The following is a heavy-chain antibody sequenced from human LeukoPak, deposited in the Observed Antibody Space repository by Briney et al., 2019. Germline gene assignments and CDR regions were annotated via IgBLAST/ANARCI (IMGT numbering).Heavy chain of an antibody. CDR1: GFTFSGYW. J-gene: IGHJ4*02. Sequence: GGSLRLSCAASGFTFSGYWMSWVRQAPGKGLEWVANIKQDGSKKDYVDSVKGRFTISRDNAKNSLYLQMNSLRVEDTAVYYCAISSWGFDYWGQGTLVTVSS. CDR3: AISSWGFDY. D-gene: IGHD6-13*01. V-gene: IGHV3-7*01. CDR2: IKQDGSKK.